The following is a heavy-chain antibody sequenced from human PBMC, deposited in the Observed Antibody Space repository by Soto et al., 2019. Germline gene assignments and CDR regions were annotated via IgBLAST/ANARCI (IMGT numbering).Heavy chain of an antibody. CDR2: IIPIFGTA. J-gene: IGHJ4*02. CDR3: ASGLLSQIPRNFDY. CDR1: GGTFSSYA. D-gene: IGHD3-10*01. Sequence: QVQLVQSGAEVKKPGSSVKVSCKASGGTFSSYAISWVRQAPGQGLEWMGGIIPIFGTANYAQKFHGRVTITADESTSTAYMELSSLRSEDTAVYYCASGLLSQIPRNFDYWGQGTLVTVSS. V-gene: IGHV1-69*01.